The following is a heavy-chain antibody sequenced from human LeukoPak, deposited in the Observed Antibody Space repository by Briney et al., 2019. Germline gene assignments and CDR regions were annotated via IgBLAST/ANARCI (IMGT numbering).Heavy chain of an antibody. CDR2: ISGIGGST. J-gene: IGHJ4*02. Sequence: GGSLRLSCAASSFTFSSYAMSWVRQAPGKGRVWVSGISGIGGSTYYADSVKGRFTFSRDNSRNTLYLQRASLRAEDTAVYYCAKALRGYYDSLDYWGQGTLVTVSS. CDR1: SFTFSSYA. V-gene: IGHV3-23*01. D-gene: IGHD3-22*01. CDR3: AKALRGYYDSLDY.